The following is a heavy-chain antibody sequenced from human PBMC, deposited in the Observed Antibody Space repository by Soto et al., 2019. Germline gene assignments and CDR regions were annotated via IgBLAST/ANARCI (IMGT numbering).Heavy chain of an antibody. CDR1: GGSMSDHY. Sequence: SETLSLTCTVSGGSMSDHYCSWIRQPPGKGLEYIGYIFYSGSTSYNASLTSRAAISLDTPNNQISLKLKSVTAADTAVYYCARSGHSFGGVVWGQGIQVTVSS. D-gene: IGHD3-16*01. V-gene: IGHV4-59*11. J-gene: IGHJ4*02. CDR2: IFYSGST. CDR3: ARSGHSFGGVV.